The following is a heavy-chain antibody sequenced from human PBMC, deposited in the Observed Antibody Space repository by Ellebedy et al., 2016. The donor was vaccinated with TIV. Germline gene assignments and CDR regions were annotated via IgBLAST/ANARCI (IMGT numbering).Heavy chain of an antibody. D-gene: IGHD2-8*01. CDR2: IKQDGSEK. CDR1: GFTFSNYW. J-gene: IGHJ4*02. CDR3: ARSRGVSY. Sequence: GESLKISCAASGFTFSNYWMTSVRQAPGKGPECVANIKQDGSEKYYVDSVKGRFTIPRDHAKNSLYLQMNSPRAEDTAVYFCARSRGVSYWGQGTLVTVSS. V-gene: IGHV3-7*03.